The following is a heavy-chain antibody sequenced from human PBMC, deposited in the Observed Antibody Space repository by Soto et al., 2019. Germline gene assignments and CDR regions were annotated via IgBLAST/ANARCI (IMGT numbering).Heavy chain of an antibody. D-gene: IGHD6-19*01. J-gene: IGHJ4*02. Sequence: GGSLRLSCAASGFTFSSYSMNWVRQAPGKGLEWVSSISSSSSFIYYADSVKGRFTISRDNAKNSLYLQMNSLRAEDTAVYYCARALRAVAGTIDYWGQGTLVTVSS. CDR1: GFTFSSYS. CDR3: ARALRAVAGTIDY. V-gene: IGHV3-21*01. CDR2: ISSSSSFI.